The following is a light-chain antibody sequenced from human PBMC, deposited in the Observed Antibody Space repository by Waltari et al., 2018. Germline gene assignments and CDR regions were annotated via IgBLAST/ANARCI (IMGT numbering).Light chain of an antibody. Sequence: DIQMTQSPSSLSASIGDRVNITCRVSQDVKTWLAWFQQTPGKAPNLLIFRASNLETGVPSRFSGSGSGTDFSLTINSLQPEDIATYYCQLHDVSPYTFGQGTKVEIK. CDR3: QLHDVSPYT. CDR2: RAS. CDR1: QDVKTW. V-gene: IGKV1-33*01. J-gene: IGKJ2*01.